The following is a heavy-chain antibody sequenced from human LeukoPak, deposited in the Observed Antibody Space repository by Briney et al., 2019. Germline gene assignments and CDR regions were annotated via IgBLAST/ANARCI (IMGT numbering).Heavy chain of an antibody. CDR3: ANAGRGYGSGSYYSYYYMDV. D-gene: IGHD3-10*01. CDR1: GFTFSTHW. CDR2: MNGDGSST. V-gene: IGHV3-74*01. J-gene: IGHJ6*03. Sequence: GGSLRLSCAASGFTFSTHWMHWVRQAPGKGLVWVSRMNGDGSSTKYADSVKGRFTISRDNAKNTLYLQMNSLRAEDTAVYYCANAGRGYGSGSYYSYYYMDVWGKGTTVTISS.